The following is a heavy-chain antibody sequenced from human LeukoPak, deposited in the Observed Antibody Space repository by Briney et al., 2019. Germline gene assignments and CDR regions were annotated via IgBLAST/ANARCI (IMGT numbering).Heavy chain of an antibody. V-gene: IGHV4-38-2*02. CDR3: ARVRLWFGDHLDDY. J-gene: IGHJ4*02. Sequence: SETLSLTCTVSGYSISSGYYWGWIRQPPGKGLEWIGSMHHSGSTYYNPSLKSRVTMSLDTSKNQFSLRLTSVTAADTAVYYCARVRLWFGDHLDDYWGQGTLVTVSS. CDR2: MHHSGST. CDR1: GYSISSGYY. D-gene: IGHD3-10*01.